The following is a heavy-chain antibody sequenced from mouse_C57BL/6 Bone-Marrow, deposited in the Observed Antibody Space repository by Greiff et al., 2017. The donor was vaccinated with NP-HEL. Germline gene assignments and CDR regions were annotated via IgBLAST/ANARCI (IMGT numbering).Heavy chain of an antibody. CDR2: IYPRSGNT. J-gene: IGHJ1*03. CDR3: AREMTTVVKYFDV. V-gene: IGHV1-81*01. CDR1: GYTFTSYG. D-gene: IGHD1-1*01. Sequence: QVQLQQSGAELARPGASVKLSCKASGYTFTSYGISWVKQRPGQGLEWIGEIYPRSGNTYYNETFKGQATLTADKSSNTAYMELRSLTSEDSAVYFCAREMTTVVKYFDVWGTGTTVTVSS.